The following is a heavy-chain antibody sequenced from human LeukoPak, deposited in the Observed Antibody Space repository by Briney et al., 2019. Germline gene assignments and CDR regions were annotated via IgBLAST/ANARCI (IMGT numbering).Heavy chain of an antibody. CDR1: GFSFSSYS. CDR2: ISSSSSTI. J-gene: IGHJ4*02. Sequence: PGGSLRLSCAASGFSFSSYSMNWVRQAPGKGLEWVSYISSSSSTIYYADSVKGRLTISRDNAKNSLYLQMNSLRAEDTAFYHCARVHRYASSWDSLDYWGQGTLVTVSS. V-gene: IGHV3-48*01. CDR3: ARVHRYASSWDSLDY. D-gene: IGHD2-2*01.